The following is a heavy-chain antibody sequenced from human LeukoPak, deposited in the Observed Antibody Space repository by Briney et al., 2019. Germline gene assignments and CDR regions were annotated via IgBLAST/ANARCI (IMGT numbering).Heavy chain of an antibody. CDR2: ISWNSGSI. J-gene: IGHJ4*02. V-gene: IGHV3-9*01. CDR3: ATQGSYNILTGYYPFDY. D-gene: IGHD3-9*01. Sequence: GGSLRLSCAASGFTFDDYAMHWVRQASGKGLKRVSGISWNSGSIGYADSVKGRFTISRDNAKNSLYLQMNSLRAEDTALYYCATQGSYNILTGYYPFDYWGQGTLVIVSS. CDR1: GFTFDDYA.